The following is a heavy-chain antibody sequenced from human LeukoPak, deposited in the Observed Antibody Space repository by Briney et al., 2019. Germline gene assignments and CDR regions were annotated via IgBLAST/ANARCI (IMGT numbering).Heavy chain of an antibody. Sequence: GGSLRLSCAASGFTFSSYAMRWVRPAPGKGLEWVSAISGSGGSTYYADSVKGRFTISRDNSKNTLYLQMNSLRAEDTAVYYCAKDPGTCGGDCYYLFDYWGQGTLVTVSS. D-gene: IGHD2-21*02. CDR1: GFTFSSYA. CDR3: AKDPGTCGGDCYYLFDY. J-gene: IGHJ4*02. CDR2: ISGSGGST. V-gene: IGHV3-23*01.